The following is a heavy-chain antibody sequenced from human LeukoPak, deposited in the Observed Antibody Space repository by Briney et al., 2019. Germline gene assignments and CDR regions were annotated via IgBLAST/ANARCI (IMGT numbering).Heavy chain of an antibody. Sequence: SETLSLTCAVSGGSISSSNWWSWVRQPPGKGLEWIGEIYHSGSTNYNPSLKSRVTISVDKSKNQFSLKLRSVTAADTAVYYCARHGDDFWSGYSFPWGQGTLVTVSS. CDR3: ARHGDDFWSGYSFP. J-gene: IGHJ5*02. D-gene: IGHD3-3*01. V-gene: IGHV4-4*02. CDR1: GGSISSSNW. CDR2: IYHSGST.